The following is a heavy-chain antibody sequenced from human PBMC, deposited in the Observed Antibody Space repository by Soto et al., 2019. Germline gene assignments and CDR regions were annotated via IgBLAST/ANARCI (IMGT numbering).Heavy chain of an antibody. CDR3: GTGSSCTKVES. CDR2: IIPIFGPA. CDR1: GGTLSRSA. V-gene: IGHV1-69*01. J-gene: IGHJ4*02. D-gene: IGHD6-13*01. Sequence: QVQLVQSGAEVKKPGSSVKVSCKASGGTLSRSAISWVRQAPGQGLEWMGGIIPIFGPAIYAQKFRGRVSIIADESTRTAYMEMSSLRSEDTAVYYCGTGSSCTKVESWCQGTLVTVSS.